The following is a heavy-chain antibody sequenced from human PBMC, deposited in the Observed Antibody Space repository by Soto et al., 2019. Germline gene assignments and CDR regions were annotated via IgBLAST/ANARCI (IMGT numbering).Heavy chain of an antibody. V-gene: IGHV3-30*18. Sequence: QVQLVESGGGVVQPGRSLRLSCAASGFTFSKFGMHWLRQAPGRGLEWVAGISNDGSDEYYVDSVKGRFNISRDNSKITLSLHMNSLRFEDTAVYFCAKDRRKWGDSPFEKWGQGTLVTVSS. CDR3: AKDRRKWGDSPFEK. D-gene: IGHD2-21*02. J-gene: IGHJ4*02. CDR2: ISNDGSDE. CDR1: GFTFSKFG.